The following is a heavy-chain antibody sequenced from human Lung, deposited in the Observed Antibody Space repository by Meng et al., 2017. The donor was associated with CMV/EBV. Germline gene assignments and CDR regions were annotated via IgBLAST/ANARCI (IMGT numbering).Heavy chain of an antibody. CDR3: ARVLAEREDYYYGMDV. Sequence: SXKISXAASGFTFNTYGVHWVRQAPGKGLEWVAVISSDGSKKYYADSVKGRFTISRDNSKNTLYLQMNSLRPEDTAVYFCARVLAEREDYYYGMDVWGQGXTVXVSS. D-gene: IGHD1-26*01. CDR1: GFTFNTYG. J-gene: IGHJ6*02. CDR2: ISSDGSKK. V-gene: IGHV3-30*04.